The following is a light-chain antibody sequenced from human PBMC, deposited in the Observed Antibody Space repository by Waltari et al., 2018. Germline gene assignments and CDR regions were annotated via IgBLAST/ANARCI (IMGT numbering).Light chain of an antibody. CDR3: QQFDELPIT. CDR2: DAT. Sequence: DIQMTQSPSSLSASVGDRVTITCQASQAIRKYLNWYQQKPGKAPKLLIYDATDLQTGVPSRFSGGGSGTHFTFTISSLQPEDVGAYYCQQFDELPITFGQGTRL. V-gene: IGKV1-33*01. J-gene: IGKJ5*01. CDR1: QAIRKY.